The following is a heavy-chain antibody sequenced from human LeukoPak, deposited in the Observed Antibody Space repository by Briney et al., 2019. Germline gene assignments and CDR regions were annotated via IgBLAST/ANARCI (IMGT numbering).Heavy chain of an antibody. Sequence: ASVKVSCKASGYTFTSYYMHWVRQAPGQGLEWMGIINPSGRSTSYAQKFQGRVTMTRDMSTSTVYMELSSLRSEDTAVYYCARASGRSMTTVTTGDYWGQGTLVTVSS. CDR2: INPSGRST. CDR1: GYTFTSYY. J-gene: IGHJ4*02. V-gene: IGHV1-46*01. CDR3: ARASGRSMTTVTTGDY. D-gene: IGHD4-17*01.